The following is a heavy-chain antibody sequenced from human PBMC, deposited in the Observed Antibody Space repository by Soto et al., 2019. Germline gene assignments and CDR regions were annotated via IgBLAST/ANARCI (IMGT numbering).Heavy chain of an antibody. CDR1: GDSVSNYY. D-gene: IGHD1-20*01. Sequence: SETLSLTCTVSGDSVSNYYWSWIRQPAGRGLEWIGRVYSSGATNYNPSLNGRVTMSVDTSRNQFSLRLSSVTAADTAIYYCTKGPNWNYYYYGVDVWGQGTAVTVSS. CDR3: TKGPNWNYYYYGVDV. CDR2: VYSSGAT. J-gene: IGHJ6*02. V-gene: IGHV4-4*07.